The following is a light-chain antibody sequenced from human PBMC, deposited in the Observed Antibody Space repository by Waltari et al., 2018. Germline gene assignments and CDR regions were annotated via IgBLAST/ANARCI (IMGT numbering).Light chain of an antibody. J-gene: IGLJ1*01. V-gene: IGLV1-40*01. CDR2: VNS. Sequence: QSVLTQPPSVSGAPGQRVTISCTGSRSNIGAGYHVQGSQQLPGTPPKLPHNVNSNRPSGVPDRFSGSKSGTSASLAITGLQAEDEADYYCQSYDSSLSGYVFGTGTKVTVL. CDR3: QSYDSSLSGYV. CDR1: RSNIGAGYH.